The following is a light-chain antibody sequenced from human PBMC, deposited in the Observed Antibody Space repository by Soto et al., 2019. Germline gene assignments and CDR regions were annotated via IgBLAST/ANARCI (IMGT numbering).Light chain of an antibody. Sequence: EIVMTQSPVTLYVSPGERATLSCRASQHVNSNLAWYQQKPGQAHRLLIYGASTRATSIPPRFSGSASETAFTLTISSLQSEDFAVYYCQQYNNWPPWTFGQGTKVEIK. CDR2: GAS. CDR1: QHVNSN. CDR3: QQYNNWPPWT. J-gene: IGKJ1*01. V-gene: IGKV3-15*01.